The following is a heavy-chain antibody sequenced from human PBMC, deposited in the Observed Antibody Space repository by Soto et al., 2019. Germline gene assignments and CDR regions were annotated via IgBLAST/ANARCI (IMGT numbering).Heavy chain of an antibody. V-gene: IGHV1-3*01. CDR3: ARGYSGYDWTFDY. J-gene: IGHJ4*02. Sequence: QVQFVQSGAEVKKPGASVKVSCKASGYTFTSYVMHWVRQAPGQRLEWMGWINVGNGNTKYSQKFQGRVTITRDTSASTVYMELSSLSSEATAVYYCARGYSGYDWTFDYWGQGTLVTVSS. D-gene: IGHD5-12*01. CDR2: INVGNGNT. CDR1: GYTFTSYV.